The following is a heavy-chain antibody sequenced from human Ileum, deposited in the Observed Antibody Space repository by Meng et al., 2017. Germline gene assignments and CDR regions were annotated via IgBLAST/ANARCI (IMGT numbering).Heavy chain of an antibody. J-gene: IGHJ4*02. Sequence: QVQRQESGPGLVRPSETLSLLCAVSGGSVSSSGYQWGWIRQPPGKGLEWIGYASTNYNPSLKSRVTISVDTSKNQFSLKLTSVTAADTAVYYCARDHWGSLDYWGQGVLVTVSS. CDR1: GGSVSSSGYQ. CDR2: AST. V-gene: IGHV4-61*08. D-gene: IGHD7-27*01. CDR3: ARDHWGSLDY.